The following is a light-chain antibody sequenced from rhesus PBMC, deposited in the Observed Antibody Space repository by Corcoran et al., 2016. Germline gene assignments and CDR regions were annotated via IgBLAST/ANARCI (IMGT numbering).Light chain of an antibody. CDR3: QQQNSIPDS. V-gene: IGKV1-44*03. CDR2: DAS. Sequence: DIQMTQSPSSLSAFVGDRVIIPCRASQTIGNFLIWYQQKPGKVPKVLIYDASTLQSGVPFRFSCSGSGTDFTLTISSLQPEDFATYYWQQQNSIPDSFGQGTKVEIK. CDR1: QTIGNF. J-gene: IGKJ2*01.